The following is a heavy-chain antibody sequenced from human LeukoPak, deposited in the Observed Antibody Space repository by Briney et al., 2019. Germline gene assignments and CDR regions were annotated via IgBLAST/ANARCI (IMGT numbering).Heavy chain of an antibody. Sequence: ASVKVSFKASGYTFSDFYIHWVRQAPGQGLEYAGWITPKSGDTYSPQRFQGRVTMTRDASISTAYMELSSLRSDDTAVYFCARVRLADERAWAYWGQGTLVTVSS. CDR3: ARVRLADERAWAY. D-gene: IGHD3-3*02. CDR2: ITPKSGDT. CDR1: GYTFSDFY. V-gene: IGHV1-2*02. J-gene: IGHJ4*02.